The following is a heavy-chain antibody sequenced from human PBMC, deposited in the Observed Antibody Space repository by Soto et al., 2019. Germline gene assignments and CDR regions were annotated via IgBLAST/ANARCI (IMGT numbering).Heavy chain of an antibody. CDR2: ISSSSSTI. Sequence: GGSLRLSCAASEFTFSSYSMNWVRQAPGKGLEWVSYISSSSSTIYYADSVKGRFTISRDNAKNSLYLQMNSLRAEDTAVYYCARDSRLLVVPAEDAFDIWGQGTMVTVSS. J-gene: IGHJ3*02. D-gene: IGHD2-2*01. CDR3: ARDSRLLVVPAEDAFDI. V-gene: IGHV3-48*01. CDR1: EFTFSSYS.